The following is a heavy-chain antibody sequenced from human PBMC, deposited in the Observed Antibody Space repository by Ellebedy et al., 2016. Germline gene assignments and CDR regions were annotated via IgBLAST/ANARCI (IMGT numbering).Heavy chain of an antibody. J-gene: IGHJ4*02. Sequence: GESLKISCAASGFTFSDYAMHWARQAPGKGLEYVSGISTKGGVTYYANSVKGRFTISRDNSKNTLYLQMGSLRGEDTAVYYCARVLRPGVGTDYWGQGTLVTVSS. D-gene: IGHD1-1*01. CDR1: GFTFSDYA. CDR3: ARVLRPGVGTDY. CDR2: ISTKGGVT. V-gene: IGHV3-64*01.